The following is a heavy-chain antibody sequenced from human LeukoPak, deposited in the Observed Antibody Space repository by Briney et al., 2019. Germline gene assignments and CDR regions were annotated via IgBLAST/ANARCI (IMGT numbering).Heavy chain of an antibody. CDR3: ARVEEGYGSGRRENYYYYYMDV. CDR2: SYYSGST. Sequence: SETLSLTCTVSGGSISSYYCSWIRQPPGKGLEWVGYSYYSGSTNYNPSLKSRVTISLDTSKNQFSLKLSSVTAADTAVYYCARVEEGYGSGRRENYYYYYMDVWGKGTTVTISS. V-gene: IGHV4-59*01. J-gene: IGHJ6*03. D-gene: IGHD3-10*01. CDR1: GGSISSYY.